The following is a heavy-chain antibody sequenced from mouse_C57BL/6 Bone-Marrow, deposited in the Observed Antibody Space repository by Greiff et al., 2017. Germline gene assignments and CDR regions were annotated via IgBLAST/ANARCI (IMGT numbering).Heavy chain of an antibody. J-gene: IGHJ1*03. CDR1: GYTFTSYW. D-gene: IGHD2-5*01. V-gene: IGHV1-59*01. CDR3: ARHYSNYYWYFDV. Sequence: QVHVKQPGAELVRPGTSVKLSCKASGYTFTSYWMHWVKQRPGQGLEWIGVIDPSDSYTNYNQKFKGKATLTVDTSSSTAYMQLSSLTSEDSAVYYCARHYSNYYWYFDVWGTGTTVTVSS. CDR2: IDPSDSYT.